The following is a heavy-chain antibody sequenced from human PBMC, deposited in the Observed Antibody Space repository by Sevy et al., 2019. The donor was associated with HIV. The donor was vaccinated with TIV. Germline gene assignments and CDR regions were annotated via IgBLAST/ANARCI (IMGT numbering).Heavy chain of an antibody. CDR3: ARGAYGSGSYYRTGAEYFQH. J-gene: IGHJ1*01. CDR1: GFTFSSYS. Sequence: GGSLRLSCAASGFTFSSYSMNWVRQAPGKGLEWVSSISSSSSYIYYADSVKGRFTISRDNAKNSLYLQMNSLRAEDTAVYYCARGAYGSGSYYRTGAEYFQHWGQCTLVTVSS. CDR2: ISSSSSYI. V-gene: IGHV3-21*01. D-gene: IGHD3-10*01.